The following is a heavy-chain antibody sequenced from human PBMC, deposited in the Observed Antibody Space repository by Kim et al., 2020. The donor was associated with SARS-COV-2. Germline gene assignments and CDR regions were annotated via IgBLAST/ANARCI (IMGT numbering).Heavy chain of an antibody. CDR3: AKGDVLRYFDWLTGWFDP. D-gene: IGHD3-9*01. V-gene: IGHV3-30*02. J-gene: IGHJ5*02. Sequence: KGRFTISRDNSKNTLYLQMNSLRAEDTAVYYCAKGDVLRYFDWLTGWFDPWGQGTLVTISS.